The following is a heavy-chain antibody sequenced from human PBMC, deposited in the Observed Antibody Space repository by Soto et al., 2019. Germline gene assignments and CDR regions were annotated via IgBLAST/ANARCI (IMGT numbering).Heavy chain of an antibody. D-gene: IGHD1-20*01. CDR2: IWYDGSNK. Sequence: PVGSLRLSCAASGFTFSSYGMHWVRQAPGKGLEWVAVIWYDGSNKYYADSVKGRFTISRDNSKNTLYLQMNSLRAEDTAVYYCASHLTGTMPAESFDIWGQGTMVTVSS. CDR3: ASHLTGTMPAESFDI. J-gene: IGHJ3*02. CDR1: GFTFSSYG. V-gene: IGHV3-33*01.